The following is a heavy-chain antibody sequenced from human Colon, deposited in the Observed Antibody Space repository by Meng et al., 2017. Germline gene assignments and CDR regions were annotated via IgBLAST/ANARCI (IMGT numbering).Heavy chain of an antibody. V-gene: IGHV4-4*02. Sequence: QLQLQESGPGLLKPWGTLSLTCAVSGGSINSSNWWLWVRQPPGKGLEWLGEIYHGGNTNYNPSLKSRVTLSLDKSKNQFSLRLTSVTAADTAMYYCSRGVVAGAMVWFDPWGPGTLVTVSS. D-gene: IGHD2-2*01. J-gene: IGHJ5*02. CDR3: SRGVVAGAMVWFDP. CDR2: IYHGGNT. CDR1: GGSINSSNW.